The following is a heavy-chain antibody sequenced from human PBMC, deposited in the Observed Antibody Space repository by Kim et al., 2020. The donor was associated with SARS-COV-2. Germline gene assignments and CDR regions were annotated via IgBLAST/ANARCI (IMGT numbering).Heavy chain of an antibody. CDR1: GFIFTDYW. V-gene: IGHV3-7*04. Sequence: GGSLRLSCAASGFIFTDYWMGWVRQAPGKGPEWVANVNQDGSEKYYVDSVRGRFTVSRDNTKNSVDLQMNSLRVEDTAVYYCARGKWIVFWGHGTLVTVS. CDR3: ARGKWIVF. J-gene: IGHJ4*01. D-gene: IGHD1-26*01. CDR2: VNQDGSEK.